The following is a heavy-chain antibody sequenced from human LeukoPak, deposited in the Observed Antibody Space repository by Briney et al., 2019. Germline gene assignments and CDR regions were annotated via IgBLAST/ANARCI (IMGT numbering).Heavy chain of an antibody. V-gene: IGHV4-61*02. CDR2: IYTSGST. J-gene: IGHJ4*02. CDR1: GGSISSGSYY. D-gene: IGHD5-18*01. Sequence: PSETLSLTCTVSGGSISSGSYYWSWLRQPAGKGLEWFGRIYTSGSTYYNPSLKSRVTISVDTSKNQFTLKVSSVTAADTAVYYCARESRGYSYGYDYWGQGTLVTVSS. CDR3: ARESRGYSYGYDY.